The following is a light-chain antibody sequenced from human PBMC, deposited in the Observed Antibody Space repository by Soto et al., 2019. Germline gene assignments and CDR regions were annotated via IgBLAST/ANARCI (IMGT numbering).Light chain of an antibody. Sequence: QSALTQPPSASGSPGQSVTISCTGTSSDVGGYNYVSWYQQHPGKAPKLIIYEVTKRPSGVPDRFSGSKSGNTASLTVSGLQAEDEAEYYCSSYGGSNNLYVFGSGTKLTVL. CDR2: EVT. CDR1: SSDVGGYNY. CDR3: SSYGGSNNLYV. V-gene: IGLV2-8*01. J-gene: IGLJ1*01.